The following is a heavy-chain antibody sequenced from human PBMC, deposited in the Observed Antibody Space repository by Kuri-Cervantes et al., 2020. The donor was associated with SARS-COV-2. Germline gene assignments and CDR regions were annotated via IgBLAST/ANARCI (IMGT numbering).Heavy chain of an antibody. Sequence: ESLKISCAVYGGSFSGYYWSWIRQPPGKGLEWIGEINHSGSTNYNPSLKSRVTISVDTSKNQFSLKLSSVTAADTAVYYCARDLTVTTALGYWGQGTLVTVSS. CDR1: GGSFSGYY. J-gene: IGHJ4*02. V-gene: IGHV4-34*01. D-gene: IGHD4-17*01. CDR2: INHSGST. CDR3: ARDLTVTTALGY.